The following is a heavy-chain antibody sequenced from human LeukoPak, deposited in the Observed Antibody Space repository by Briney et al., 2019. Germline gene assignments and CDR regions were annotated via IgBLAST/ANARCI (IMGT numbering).Heavy chain of an antibody. CDR1: GVAVEDGA. CDR2: ISWNSGSI. V-gene: IGHV3-9*01. Sequence: RRTLSLSCAASGVAVEDGAMQWVRDAPGIGMERVSGISWNSGSIGYADSVKGRFTIFRDNAKNSLYLQMNSLRAEDTALYYCAKGIAARSYYYYYGMDVWGQGTTVTVSS. CDR3: AKGIAARSYYYYYGMDV. D-gene: IGHD6-6*01. J-gene: IGHJ6*02.